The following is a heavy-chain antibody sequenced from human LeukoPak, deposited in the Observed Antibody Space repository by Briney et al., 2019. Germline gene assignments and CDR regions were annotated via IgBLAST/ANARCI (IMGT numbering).Heavy chain of an antibody. D-gene: IGHD6-25*01. CDR2: ISGSGETI. Sequence: PGGSLRLSCAAAGLTFSSYEMYWVRQAPGKGLEWVSYISGSGETIYYADSVKGRFTISRDNANKSLYLHMSSLRVEDTAIYYCIPPAAGLRGTIPPEYFLHWGE. J-gene: IGHJ1*01. CDR3: IPPAAGLRGTIPPEYFLH. CDR1: GLTFSSYE. V-gene: IGHV3-48*03.